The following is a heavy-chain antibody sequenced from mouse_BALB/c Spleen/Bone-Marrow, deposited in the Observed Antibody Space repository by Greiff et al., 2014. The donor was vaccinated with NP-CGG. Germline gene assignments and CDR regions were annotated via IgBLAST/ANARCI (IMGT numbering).Heavy chain of an antibody. V-gene: IGHV1-37*01. J-gene: IGHJ3*01. CDR3: GSVELSTIIITY. CDR2: INPYNGDT. CDR1: NYSFTEYF. D-gene: IGHD2-4*01. Sequence: EVQLQQSGPELVKPGASVKMSCKASNYSFTEYFMNWVKQSHGQSLEWIGRINPYNGDTYYNQKFKDKATLTVDRSSSTAHMELLCLTSDDSAVDYCGSVELSTIIITYWGQGTLVTVSA.